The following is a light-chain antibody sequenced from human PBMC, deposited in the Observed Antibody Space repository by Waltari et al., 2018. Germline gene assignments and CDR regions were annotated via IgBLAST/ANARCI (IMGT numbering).Light chain of an antibody. J-gene: IGKJ4*01. CDR2: WAS. V-gene: IGKV4-1*01. CDR3: QQYYSSPLT. Sequence: IVMTQSPDSLAVSLGERATINCKSSQSVLGSSRTQNYLAWYQQKPGQPPKLLLYWASSRESGVPDRFSGSGSGTDFTLTISSLQAEDVAVYYCQQYYSSPLTFGGGTKVEI. CDR1: QSVLGSSRTQNY.